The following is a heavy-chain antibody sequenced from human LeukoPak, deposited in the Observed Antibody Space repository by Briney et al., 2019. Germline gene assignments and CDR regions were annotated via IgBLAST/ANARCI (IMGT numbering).Heavy chain of an antibody. CDR1: GFTFSPYS. CDR2: ISSSSSYI. CDR3: ARVRYRPSKYSSGWSPFEFDY. D-gene: IGHD6-19*01. V-gene: IGHV3-21*01. J-gene: IGHJ4*02. Sequence: KTGGSLRLSCAASGFTFSPYSMNWVRQAPGKGLEWVSSISSSSSYIYYADSVKGRFTISRDNAKNSLYLQMNSLRAEDTAVYYCARVRYRPSKYSSGWSPFEFDYWGQGTLVTVSS.